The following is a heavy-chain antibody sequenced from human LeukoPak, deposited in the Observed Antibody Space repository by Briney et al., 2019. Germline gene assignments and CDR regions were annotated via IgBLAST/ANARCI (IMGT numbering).Heavy chain of an antibody. CDR3: ASHDSSGYYHWIGAFDI. Sequence: ASVKVSCKASGYTFTGYYMHWVQQAPGQGLEWMGWINPNSGGTNYAQKFQGRVTMTRDTSISTAYMELSRLRSDDTAVYYCASHDSSGYYHWIGAFDIWGQGTMVTVSS. CDR1: GYTFTGYY. V-gene: IGHV1-2*02. CDR2: INPNSGGT. J-gene: IGHJ3*02. D-gene: IGHD3-22*01.